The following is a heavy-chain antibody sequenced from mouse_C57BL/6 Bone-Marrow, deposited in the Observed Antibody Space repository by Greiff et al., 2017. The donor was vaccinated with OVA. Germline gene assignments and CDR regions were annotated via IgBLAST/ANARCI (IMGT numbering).Heavy chain of an antibody. V-gene: IGHV1-72*01. D-gene: IGHD1-1*01. CDR1: GYTFTSYW. CDR2: IDPNSGGT. J-gene: IGHJ1*03. Sequence: QVQLQQPGAELVKPGASVKLSCKASGYTFTSYWMHWVKQRPGRGLEWIGRIDPNSGGTKYNEKFKGKATLTVDKTSSTASMQLSSLTSEDSAVYYCARWEITTVVAHWYFDVWGTGTTVTVSS. CDR3: ARWEITTVVAHWYFDV.